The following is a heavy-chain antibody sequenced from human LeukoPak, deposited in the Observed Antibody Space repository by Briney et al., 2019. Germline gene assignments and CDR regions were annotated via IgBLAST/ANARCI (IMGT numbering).Heavy chain of an antibody. Sequence: PGGSLRLSCAASGFTFSNYAMIWVRQAPGKGLEWVSAISGSAGTTYYADSVKGRFTISRVNSKNTLYLQMNSLRAEDTAVYYCARDNPNYYGSGSYSPTWYYGMDVWGQGTTVTVSS. CDR3: ARDNPNYYGSGSYSPTWYYGMDV. CDR2: ISGSAGTT. D-gene: IGHD3-10*01. V-gene: IGHV3-23*01. J-gene: IGHJ6*02. CDR1: GFTFSNYA.